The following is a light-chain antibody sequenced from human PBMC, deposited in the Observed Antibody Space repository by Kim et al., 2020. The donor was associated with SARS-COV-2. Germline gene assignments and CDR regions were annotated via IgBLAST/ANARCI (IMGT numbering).Light chain of an antibody. Sequence: DIVMTQSPLPLPVTPGEPASISCRSSQSLLHTNGYNYLDWYLQKAGQSPQLLIHLGSHRASGVPDRFSGSGSGTDFTLRISRVEAEDVGVYFCMQGLQSPTFGQGTKVDIK. CDR2: LGS. CDR3: MQGLQSPT. CDR1: QSLLHTNGYNY. J-gene: IGKJ1*01. V-gene: IGKV2-28*01.